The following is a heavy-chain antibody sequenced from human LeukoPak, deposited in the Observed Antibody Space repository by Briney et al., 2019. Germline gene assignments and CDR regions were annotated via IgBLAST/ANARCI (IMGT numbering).Heavy chain of an antibody. CDR3: ARDPLYYGSGSLNFDY. J-gene: IGHJ4*02. V-gene: IGHV4-39*07. CDR2: IYYSGST. Sequence: SETLSLTCTVSGGSISSSSYYWGWIRQPPGKGLEWIGSIYYSGSTYYNPSLKSRVTISVDTSKNQFSLKLSSVTAADTAVYYCARDPLYYGSGSLNFDYWGQETLVTVSS. D-gene: IGHD3-10*01. CDR1: GGSISSSSYY.